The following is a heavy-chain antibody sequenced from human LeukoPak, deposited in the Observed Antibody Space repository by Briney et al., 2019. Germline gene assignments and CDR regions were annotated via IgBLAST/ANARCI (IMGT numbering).Heavy chain of an antibody. V-gene: IGHV1-69*06. CDR3: ARDRSYCSSTSCYNWFDP. J-gene: IGHJ5*02. CDR2: IIPIFGTA. D-gene: IGHD2-2*01. CDR1: GGTFSSYA. Sequence: ASVKVSCKASGGTFSSYAISWVRQAPGQGLEWMGGIIPIFGTANYAQKFQGRVTITADKSTSTAYMELSSLRFEDTAVYYCARDRSYCSSTSCYNWFDPWGQGTLVTVSS.